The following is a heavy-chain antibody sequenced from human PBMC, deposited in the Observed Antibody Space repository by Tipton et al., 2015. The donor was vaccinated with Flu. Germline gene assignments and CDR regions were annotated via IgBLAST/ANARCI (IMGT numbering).Heavy chain of an antibody. V-gene: IGHV3-23*01. CDR2: IRGSGARGSNT. CDR3: AKDITPFGDLLVGNWFDP. J-gene: IGHJ5*02. Sequence: GSLRLSCAASGFTFSRYAMSWVRQAPGKGLEWVSNIRGSGARGSNTYYADSVKGRFTISRDNSKNTLYLQMNSLRGDDTAVYYCAKDITPFGDLLVGNWFDPWGQGTLVTVSS. CDR1: GFTFSRYA. D-gene: IGHD3-10*01.